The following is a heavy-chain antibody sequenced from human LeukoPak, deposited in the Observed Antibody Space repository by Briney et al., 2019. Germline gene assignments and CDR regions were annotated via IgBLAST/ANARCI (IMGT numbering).Heavy chain of an antibody. J-gene: IGHJ4*02. Sequence: PSETLSLTCTVSGGSISSYYWSWIRQPPGKGLEWIGYIYYSGSTNYNPSLKSRVTISVDTSKNQFSLKLSSVTAADTAVYYCARGGYDFWSGYPNPYYFDYWGQGTLVTVSS. CDR2: IYYSGST. V-gene: IGHV4-59*01. CDR1: GGSISSYY. CDR3: ARGGYDFWSGYPNPYYFDY. D-gene: IGHD3-3*01.